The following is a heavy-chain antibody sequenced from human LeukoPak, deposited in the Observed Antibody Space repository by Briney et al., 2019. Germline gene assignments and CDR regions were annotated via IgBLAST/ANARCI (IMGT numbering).Heavy chain of an antibody. D-gene: IGHD6-13*01. CDR1: GYTFTSYG. Sequence: ASVKVSCKASGYTFTSYGISWVRQAPGQGLEWMGWISAYNGNTNYAQKLQGRVTMTTDTSTSTAYMELRSLRSDDTAVYYCARGQRAAAGYYYYYYMDVWGKGTTVTVSS. CDR2: ISAYNGNT. V-gene: IGHV1-18*01. CDR3: ARGQRAAAGYYYYYYMDV. J-gene: IGHJ6*03.